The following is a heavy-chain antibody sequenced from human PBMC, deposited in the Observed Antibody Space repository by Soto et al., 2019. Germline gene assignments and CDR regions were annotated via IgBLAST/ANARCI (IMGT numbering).Heavy chain of an antibody. CDR2: IYWDDDK. V-gene: IGHV2-5*02. CDR3: AHAIPVDTAMVIDYFDY. D-gene: IGHD5-18*01. Sequence: QITLKESGPTLVKPTQTLTLTCTFSGFSLSTSGVGVGWIRQPPGKALEWLALIYWDDDKRYSPSLKSRLTITKDTSKNQVVLTMTNMDPVDTATYYCAHAIPVDTAMVIDYFDYWGQGTLVTVSS. J-gene: IGHJ4*02. CDR1: GFSLSTSGVG.